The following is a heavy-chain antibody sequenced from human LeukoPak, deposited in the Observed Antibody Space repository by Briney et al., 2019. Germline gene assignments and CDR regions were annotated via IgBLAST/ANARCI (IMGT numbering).Heavy chain of an antibody. D-gene: IGHD6-13*01. CDR3: AKLGAYSSSWYGFFDY. CDR2: IYPGESET. Sequence: GESLKISCEGSGYSFSNYWIGWVRQMPGKGLEWMGIIYPGESETSYSPSVQGQVTISADKSITTAYLQWSSLRASDTAMYYCAKLGAYSSSWYGFFDYWGQGTLVAVSS. V-gene: IGHV5-51*01. J-gene: IGHJ4*02. CDR1: GYSFSNYW.